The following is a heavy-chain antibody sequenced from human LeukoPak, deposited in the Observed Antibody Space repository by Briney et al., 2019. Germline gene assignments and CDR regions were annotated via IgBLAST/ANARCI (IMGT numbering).Heavy chain of an antibody. V-gene: IGHV1-8*03. CDR3: ARGLQYYDFWSGLQHHHFDP. Sequence: GASVKVSCKASGYTFISYDINWVRQATGQGLEWMGWMNPNSGNTGYAQKFQGRVTITRNTSISTAYMELSSLRSEDTAVYYCARGLQYYDFWSGLQHHHFDPWGQGTLVTVSS. J-gene: IGHJ5*02. D-gene: IGHD3-3*01. CDR2: MNPNSGNT. CDR1: GYTFISYD.